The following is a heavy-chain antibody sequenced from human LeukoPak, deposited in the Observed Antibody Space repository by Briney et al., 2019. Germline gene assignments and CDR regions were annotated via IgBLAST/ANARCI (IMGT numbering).Heavy chain of an antibody. V-gene: IGHV3-74*01. J-gene: IGHJ6*02. CDR3: AKWRSYAAGGGSYAGTWYYYYYYGMDV. D-gene: IGHD1-26*01. Sequence: GGSLRLSCAASGNYWMHWVRQAQGKGLVWVSHINSDGSWTSYADSVKGRFTISKDNAKNTVYLQMNSLRAEDTAVYYCAKWRSYAAGGGSYAGTWYYYYYYGMDVWGQGTTVTVSS. CDR1: GNYW. CDR2: INSDGSWT.